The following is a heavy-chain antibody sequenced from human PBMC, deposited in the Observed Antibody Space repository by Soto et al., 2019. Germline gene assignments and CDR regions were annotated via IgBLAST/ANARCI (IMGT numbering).Heavy chain of an antibody. V-gene: IGHV4-39*01. J-gene: IGHJ5*02. CDR1: GGSVDSNRYY. D-gene: IGHD3-22*01. CDR3: ARQGYYYDSSGYQRRRSWFDP. Sequence: SETLSLTCTVSGGSVDSNRYYWAWIRQPPGKGLEWIGSIFYTGSTYYSPSLKGRLIISVDPSKNQFSLKLTSVTAADTAMYYCARQGYYYDSSGYQRRRSWFDPWGQGTLVTVSS. CDR2: IFYTGST.